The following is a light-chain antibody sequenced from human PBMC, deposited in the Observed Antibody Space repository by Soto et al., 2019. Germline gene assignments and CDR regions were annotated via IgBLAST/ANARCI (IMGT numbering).Light chain of an antibody. J-gene: IGKJ1*01. V-gene: IGKV3-20*01. CDR1: QLVISTY. CDR3: QQYDNALWT. CDR2: SAS. Sequence: DILLTQSPGPLSLSPGQRATLSFRASQLVISTYLTWYQQKPGQAPRLLIYSASNRATGVPDRFSDSGSGTDFTIIISRLEPEDFAVYYCQQYDNALWTFGQGPKVEI.